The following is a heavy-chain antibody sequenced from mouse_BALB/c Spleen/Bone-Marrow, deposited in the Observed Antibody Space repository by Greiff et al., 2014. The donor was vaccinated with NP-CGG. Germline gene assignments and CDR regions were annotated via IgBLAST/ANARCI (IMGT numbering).Heavy chain of an antibody. V-gene: IGHV3-2*02. Sequence: EVKLMESGPGLVKPSQSLSLTRTVTGYSITSDYAWNWIRQFPGNKLEWMGYISYSGSTGYNPSLKSRISITRDTSKNQFFLQLNSVTTEDTATYYCARENYVSSPWFAYWGQGTLVTVSA. CDR2: ISYSGST. CDR1: GYSITSDYA. J-gene: IGHJ3*01. CDR3: ARENYVSSPWFAY. D-gene: IGHD1-1*01.